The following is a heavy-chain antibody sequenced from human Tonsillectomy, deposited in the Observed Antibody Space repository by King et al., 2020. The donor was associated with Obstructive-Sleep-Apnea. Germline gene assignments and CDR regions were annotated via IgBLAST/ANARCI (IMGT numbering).Heavy chain of an antibody. J-gene: IGHJ2*01. CDR1: GFTFSSYA. CDR2: TSGSGSYT. V-gene: IGHV3-23*04. D-gene: IGHD1-1*01. CDR3: AKVREGSWNWYFDL. Sequence: DVQLVESGGGLVQPGGSLRLSCAASGFTFSSYAMNWVRQAPGKGLEWVSATSGSGSYTFYADSVKGRFTISRDNSKNTLYLQMNSLRAEDTAVYYCAKVREGSWNWYFDLWGRGTLVTVSS.